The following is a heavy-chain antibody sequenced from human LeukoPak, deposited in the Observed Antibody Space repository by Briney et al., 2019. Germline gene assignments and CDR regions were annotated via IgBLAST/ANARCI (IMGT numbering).Heavy chain of an antibody. CDR2: ISGSGGST. Sequence: AGSLTLSCAASGFTFSSYAMSWVRQAPGKGLEWVSAISGSGGSTYYADSVKGRFTISRDNSKNTLYLQMNSLRAEDTAVYYCAKARSVGEYYFDYWGQGTLVTVSS. V-gene: IGHV3-23*01. J-gene: IGHJ4*02. CDR1: GFTFSSYA. CDR3: AKARSVGEYYFDY. D-gene: IGHD3-10*01.